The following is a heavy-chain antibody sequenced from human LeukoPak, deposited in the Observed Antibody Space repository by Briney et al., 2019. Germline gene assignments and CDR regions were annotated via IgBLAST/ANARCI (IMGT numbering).Heavy chain of an antibody. J-gene: IGHJ4*02. CDR1: GGSISSSSYY. CDR3: ARVSSGWWGVNFDY. Sequence: SETLSLTCTVSGGSISSSSYYWGWIRQPPGKGLEWIGSIYYSGSTYYNPSLKSRVTISVDTSKNQFSLKLSSVTAADTAVYYCARVSSGWWGVNFDYWGQGTLVTVSS. D-gene: IGHD6-19*01. CDR2: IYYSGST. V-gene: IGHV4-39*07.